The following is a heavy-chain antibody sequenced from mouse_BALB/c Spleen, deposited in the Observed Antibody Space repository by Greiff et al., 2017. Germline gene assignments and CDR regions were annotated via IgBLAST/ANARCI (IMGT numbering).Heavy chain of an antibody. CDR3: NAGPLYDGYYSYYAMDY. J-gene: IGHJ4*01. CDR1: GFNIKDYY. V-gene: IGHV14-4*02. D-gene: IGHD2-3*01. Sequence: EVQLVESGAELVRSGASVKLSCTASGFNIKDYYMHWVKQRPEQGLEWIGWIDPENGDTEYAPKFQGKATMTADTSSNTAYLQLSSLTSEDTAVYYCNAGPLYDGYYSYYAMDYWGQGTSVTVSS. CDR2: IDPENGDT.